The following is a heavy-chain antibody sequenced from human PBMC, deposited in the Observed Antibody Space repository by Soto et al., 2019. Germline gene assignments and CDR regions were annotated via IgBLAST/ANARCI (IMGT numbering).Heavy chain of an antibody. V-gene: IGHV3-53*01. CDR2: IYSGDVT. Sequence: PGGSLRLSCAASGFTVNSNCMSWVRQAPGKGPEWISVIYSGDVTDYADSVKGRFSISRDNSKNTLYLQMNSLRAEDTAGYYCASGQESDHAYFDYWGQGTLVT. J-gene: IGHJ4*02. CDR3: ASGQESDHAYFDY. CDR1: GFTVNSNC.